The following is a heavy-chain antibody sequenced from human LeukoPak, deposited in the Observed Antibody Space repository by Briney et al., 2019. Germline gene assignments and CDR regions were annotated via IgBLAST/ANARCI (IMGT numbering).Heavy chain of an antibody. J-gene: IGHJ4*02. D-gene: IGHD1-26*01. CDR3: ARAWDSGSYYHY. Sequence: ASVKVSCKASGYTFTSYAMHWVRQAPGQRLEWMGWINAGNGNTKYSQKFQGRVTITRDTSASTAYMELSGLRSEDTAVYYCARAWDSGSYYHYWGQGTLVTVSS. CDR1: GYTFTSYA. V-gene: IGHV1-3*01. CDR2: INAGNGNT.